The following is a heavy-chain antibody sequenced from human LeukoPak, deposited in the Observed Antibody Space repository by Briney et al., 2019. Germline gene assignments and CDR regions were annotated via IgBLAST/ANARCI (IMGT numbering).Heavy chain of an antibody. V-gene: IGHV4-59*08. CDR2: VYSTGST. D-gene: IGHD3-22*01. J-gene: IGHJ4*02. Sequence: PSETLSLTCTVSGGSISGHYWSWLRQPPGKGLEWIGYVYSTGSTHYNPSLKSRVTMSLDMSKNQFSLQLHSVTAADTAMYYCARHYDPPSYYSNYFDYWGQGTLITVSS. CDR3: ARHYDPPSYYSNYFDY. CDR1: GGSISGHY.